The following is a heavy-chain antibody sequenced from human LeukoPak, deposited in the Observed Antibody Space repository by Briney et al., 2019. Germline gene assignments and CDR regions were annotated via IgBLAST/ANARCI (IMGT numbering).Heavy chain of an antibody. CDR3: AKDGGIYLYFLDV. CDR1: GFTFSSYA. D-gene: IGHD1-26*01. J-gene: IGHJ6*03. V-gene: IGHV3-23*01. CDR2: VSGSGAHT. Sequence: GGSLRLSCAASGFTFSSYAMTWVRQAPGKGLQWVSAVSGSGAHTYYADSVKGRFTISRDNSRDTLYLQMNRLRAEDTAIYICAKDGGIYLYFLDVWGKGTTVIVSS.